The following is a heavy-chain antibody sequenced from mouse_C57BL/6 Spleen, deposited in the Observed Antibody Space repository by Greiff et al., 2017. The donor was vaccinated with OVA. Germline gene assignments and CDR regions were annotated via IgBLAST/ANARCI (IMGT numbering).Heavy chain of an antibody. J-gene: IGHJ1*03. V-gene: IGHV1-26*01. CDR2: INPNNGGT. CDR1: GYTFTDYY. Sequence: EVQLQQSGPELVKPGASVKISCKASGYTFTDYYMNWVKQSHGKSLEWIGDINPNNGGTSYNQKFKGKATLTVDKSSSTAYMELRSLTSEDSAVYYCARGYYGCIWYFDVWGTGTTVTVSS. D-gene: IGHD1-1*01. CDR3: ARGYYGCIWYFDV.